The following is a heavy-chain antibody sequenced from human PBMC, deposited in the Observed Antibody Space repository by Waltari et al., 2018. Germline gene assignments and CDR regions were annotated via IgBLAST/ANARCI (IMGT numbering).Heavy chain of an antibody. Sequence: EVQLVESGGGLVKPGESLRLSCAASGFTFSNYYMTCVRQAPGKGLEGVTDISSASINIYSADSVRSRLTISRDNAKNSLLLQMNSLRAEDTAVYYCARVADTILSQQYGMDVWGQGTTVTVSS. D-gene: IGHD6-19*01. CDR3: ARVADTILSQQYGMDV. CDR1: GFTFSNYY. CDR2: ISSASINI. V-gene: IGHV3-21*01. J-gene: IGHJ6*02.